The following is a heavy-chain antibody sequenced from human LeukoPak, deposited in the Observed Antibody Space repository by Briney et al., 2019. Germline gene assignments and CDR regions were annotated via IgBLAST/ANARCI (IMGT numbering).Heavy chain of an antibody. J-gene: IGHJ4*02. V-gene: IGHV3-21*04. Sequence: PGGSLRLSCAASGFTFSSYIMNWVRQAPGKGLEWVSSISSSSSYIYCADSVKGRFTISRDNAKNSLYLQMNSLRAEDTAVYYCARGETSSYDYWGQGTLVTVSS. CDR1: GFTFSSYI. D-gene: IGHD2-2*01. CDR3: ARGETSSYDY. CDR2: ISSSSSYI.